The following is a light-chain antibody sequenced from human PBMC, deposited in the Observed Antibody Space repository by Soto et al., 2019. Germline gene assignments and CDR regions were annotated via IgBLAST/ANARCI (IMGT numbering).Light chain of an antibody. CDR1: RSDVGNNNL. Sequence: QSVLTQPASVSGSPGQSITISCTGTRSDVGNNNLVSWYQQHPGKAPKLMIYEGSKRPSGVSNRFSGSKSGNTASLTIAGLQAEDEADYHCCSFAGSSTSVVFGGGTKLTVL. J-gene: IGLJ2*01. CDR2: EGS. V-gene: IGLV2-23*01. CDR3: CSFAGSSTSVV.